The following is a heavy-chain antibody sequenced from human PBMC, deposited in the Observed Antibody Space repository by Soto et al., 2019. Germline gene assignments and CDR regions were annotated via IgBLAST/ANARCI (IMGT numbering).Heavy chain of an antibody. CDR1: GFTVSNNY. Sequence: EVQLVESGGGLIQPGGSLRLSCAVSGFTVSNNYMSWVRQAPGKGLEGVSVIYSGGYTAYGDSVKGRFTISRDNSKNTLFLQMRPLGAADSAGYSGGTSPGGGGYWGQGTLVTVSS. V-gene: IGHV3-53*01. J-gene: IGHJ4*02. CDR3: GTSPGGGGY. D-gene: IGHD3-10*01. CDR2: IYSGGYT.